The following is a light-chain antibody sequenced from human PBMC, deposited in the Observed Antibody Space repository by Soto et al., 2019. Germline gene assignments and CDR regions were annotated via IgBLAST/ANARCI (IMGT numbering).Light chain of an antibody. CDR3: QHYNSYPWT. CDR1: QRITSW. V-gene: IGKV1-5*01. CDR2: DVS. J-gene: IGKJ1*01. Sequence: DIQMTQSPSTVSASVGDRVTITCRASQRITSWLAWYQQKPGKAPKLLIYDVSSLESGVPSRFSGSGSGPEFTLTINSLQPDDFATYYCQHYNSYPWTFGQGTTVDSK.